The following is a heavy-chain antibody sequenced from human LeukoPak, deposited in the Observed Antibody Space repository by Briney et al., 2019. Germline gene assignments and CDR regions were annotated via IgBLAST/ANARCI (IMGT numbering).Heavy chain of an antibody. CDR1: GFTFGTYA. CDR3: AKGCYYGSGSYLNWFDP. Sequence: GGSLRLSCAASGFTFGTYAMSWVRQAPGKGLEWVSAISDGGVSTYYADSVKGRFTISRDNSKNTLYLQMNSLRAEDTAVYYCAKGCYYGSGSYLNWFDPWGQGTLVTVSS. CDR2: ISDGGVST. V-gene: IGHV3-23*01. J-gene: IGHJ5*02. D-gene: IGHD3-10*01.